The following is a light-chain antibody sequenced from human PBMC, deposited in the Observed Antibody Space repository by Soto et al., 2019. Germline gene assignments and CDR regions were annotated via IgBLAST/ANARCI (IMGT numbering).Light chain of an antibody. CDR1: QRIN. Sequence: EIVLTQSPGTLSLSPGERATLYCRASQRINLAWYQKKPGQAPRLLISATSSRLSGVPDRFSGSGSGTDFTLTISRLEPEDFAEYYCQHYGSPPWTFGQGTKVDIK. CDR2: ATS. V-gene: IGKV3-20*01. CDR3: QHYGSPPWT. J-gene: IGKJ1*01.